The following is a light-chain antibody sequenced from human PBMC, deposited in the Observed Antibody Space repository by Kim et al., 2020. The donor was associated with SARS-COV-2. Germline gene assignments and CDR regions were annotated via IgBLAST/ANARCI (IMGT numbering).Light chain of an antibody. CDR2: DVS. Sequence: GQSITISCSGTSRDVGDYDYVSWYEQRPGKAPKLIIYDVSKRPSGVSDRFSGSKSVNTASLTISGLQVEDEADYYCLSYTSTSTWVFGGGTQLTVL. CDR1: SRDVGDYDY. CDR3: LSYTSTSTWV. J-gene: IGLJ3*02. V-gene: IGLV2-14*03.